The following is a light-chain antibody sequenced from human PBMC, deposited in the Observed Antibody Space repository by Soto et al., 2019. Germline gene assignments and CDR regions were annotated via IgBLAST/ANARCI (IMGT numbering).Light chain of an antibody. CDR2: DVT. V-gene: IGKV1-33*01. Sequence: DIQRSQSPSTLSASVGDRVTITCQASQDIDKYLNWYQQKPGKAPKLLIDDVTNLETGVPSRFSGSGSGTHFTFTIGSLQPEDIATYYCQQYYDLPITFAQGTRLEIK. J-gene: IGKJ5*01. CDR1: QDIDKY. CDR3: QQYYDLPIT.